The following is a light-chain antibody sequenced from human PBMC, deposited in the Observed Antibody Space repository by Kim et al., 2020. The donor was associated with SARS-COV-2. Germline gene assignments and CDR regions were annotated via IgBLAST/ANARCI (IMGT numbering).Light chain of an antibody. CDR3: QQRSTWPLT. J-gene: IGKJ4*01. Sequence: EIVLTQSPATLSLSPGERATLSCRASQSVGTYLVWFQQKPGQAPRLLIYDASNRATGIPARFSGSGSGTDFTLTIRGLEPEDFAVYFCQQRSTWPLTFGGGTKV. CDR2: DAS. CDR1: QSVGTY. V-gene: IGKV3-11*01.